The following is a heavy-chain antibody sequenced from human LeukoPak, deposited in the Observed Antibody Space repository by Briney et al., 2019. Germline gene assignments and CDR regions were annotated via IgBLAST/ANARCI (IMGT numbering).Heavy chain of an antibody. CDR3: ARALATGVDYFDY. Sequence: GESLKISCAASGFTVSSNYMSWVRQAPGKGLEWVSVIYSGGGTYYADSVKGRFTISRDDSKNTLYLQMNSLRAEDTAVYYCARALATGVDYFDYWGQGTLVTVSS. CDR2: IYSGGGT. D-gene: IGHD2-15*01. V-gene: IGHV3-66*01. CDR1: GFTVSSNY. J-gene: IGHJ4*02.